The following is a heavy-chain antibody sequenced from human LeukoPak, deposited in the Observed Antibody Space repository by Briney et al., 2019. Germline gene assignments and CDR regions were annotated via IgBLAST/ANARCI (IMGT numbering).Heavy chain of an antibody. D-gene: IGHD3-10*01. CDR3: ANTPPDYALGKAVYYFDY. CDR1: GFTFSIYA. V-gene: IGHV3-23*01. Sequence: SGGSLRLSCAASGFTFSIYAMSWVRQAPGKGLEWVSTISSSGSGTHYADSLKGRFTISRDNSKNTLYLQVNSLRAEDTAVYYCANTPPDYALGKAVYYFDYWGQGTLVTVSS. J-gene: IGHJ4*02. CDR2: ISSSGSGT.